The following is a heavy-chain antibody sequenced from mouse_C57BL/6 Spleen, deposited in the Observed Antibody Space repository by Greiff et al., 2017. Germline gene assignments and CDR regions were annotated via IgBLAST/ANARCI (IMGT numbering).Heavy chain of an antibody. CDR2: IDPEDGET. CDR3: AREGFDYDRTY. D-gene: IGHD2-4*01. CDR1: GFNIKDYY. J-gene: IGHJ3*01. V-gene: IGHV14-2*01. Sequence: EVQLQQSGAELVKPGASVKLSCTASGFNIKDYYMHWVKQRPVQGLEWIGRIDPEDGETKYAPKFTSKATITADTSSNTAYLQLSSLTSEDTAVYYCAREGFDYDRTYWGQGTLVTVSA.